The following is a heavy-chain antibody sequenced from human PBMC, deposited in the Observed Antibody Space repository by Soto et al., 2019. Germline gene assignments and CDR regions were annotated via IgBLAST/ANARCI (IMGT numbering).Heavy chain of an antibody. CDR3: ARRSSSWYFDC. CDR2: ISGSGGST. D-gene: IGHD6-13*01. V-gene: IGHV3-23*01. CDR1: GFTFSSYA. Sequence: EVQLLESGGGLVQPGGSLRLSCAASGFTFSSYAMNWVRQAPGKGLEWVSVISGSGGSTYYADSVKGRFTISRDNSKNTLYLQMTSLRAEDRAVYYCARRSSSWYFDCWGQGTLVTVSS. J-gene: IGHJ4*02.